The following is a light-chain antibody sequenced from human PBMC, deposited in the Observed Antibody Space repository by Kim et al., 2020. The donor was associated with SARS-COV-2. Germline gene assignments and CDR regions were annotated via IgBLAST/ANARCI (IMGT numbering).Light chain of an antibody. J-gene: IGKJ2*01. Sequence: PGERGTLSCTASQSVSSSYLAWYQQKPGQAHRLLIYSASSRATGIPDRFSGSGSGTDFTLTISRLEPEDFAVYFCQQYGSSPPQYIFGQGTKLEI. CDR3: QQYGSSPPQYI. CDR1: QSVSSSY. CDR2: SAS. V-gene: IGKV3-20*01.